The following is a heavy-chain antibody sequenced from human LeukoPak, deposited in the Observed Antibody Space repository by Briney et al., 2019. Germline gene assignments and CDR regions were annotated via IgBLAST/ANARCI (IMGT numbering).Heavy chain of an antibody. V-gene: IGHV1-46*01. J-gene: IGHJ4*02. CDR3: ARAEGGVKYYYDSSGYYYFDY. CDR2: INPSGGST. CDR1: GYTFTSYY. Sequence: ASVKVSCKASGYTFTSYYMHWVRQAPGQGLEWMGIINPSGGSTSYAQKFQGRVTMTRDRSPSKVYMELSSLRSEDTAVYYGARAEGGVKYYYDSSGYYYFDYWGQGTLVTVSS. D-gene: IGHD3-22*01.